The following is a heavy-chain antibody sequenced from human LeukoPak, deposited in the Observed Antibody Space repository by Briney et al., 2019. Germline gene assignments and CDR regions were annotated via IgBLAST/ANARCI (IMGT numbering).Heavy chain of an antibody. CDR3: AREVLAAAGHYYFDY. D-gene: IGHD6-13*01. CDR2: ISYDGSNK. J-gene: IGHJ4*02. V-gene: IGHV3-30*04. CDR1: GFTFSSYA. Sequence: GESLRLSCAASGFTFSSYAMHWVRQAPGKGLEWVAVISYDGSNKYYADSVKGRFTISRDNSKNTLYLQMNSLRAEDTAVYYCAREVLAAAGHYYFDYWGQGTLVTVSS.